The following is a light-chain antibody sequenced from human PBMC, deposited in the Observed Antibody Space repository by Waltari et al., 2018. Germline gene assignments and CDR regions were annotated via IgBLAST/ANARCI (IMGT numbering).Light chain of an antibody. Sequence: EIVLTQSPGTLSLFPGERATLSCRASQSVSRSLAWYQQKPGQAPRLRIYGASSRATGVPDRFSVSGSGSDFSLTIRRRQPEDFAVYYCQHYVRLPVTFGQGTKVEIK. V-gene: IGKV3-20*01. CDR1: QSVSRS. J-gene: IGKJ1*01. CDR2: GAS. CDR3: QHYVRLPVT.